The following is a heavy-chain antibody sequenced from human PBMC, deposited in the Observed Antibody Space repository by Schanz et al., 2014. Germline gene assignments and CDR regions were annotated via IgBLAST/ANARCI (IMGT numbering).Heavy chain of an antibody. CDR2: MYINSGST. CDR1: GFTVNTNY. Sequence: VQLVESGGAVVQPGGSLRLSCAVSGFTVNTNYMSWVRQAPGKGLEWISSMYINSGSTQYADSVKGRFIISRDSSKNTLFLQMNSLRAEDTAVYFCARDGGRDGYNLAFDVWGQGTLVTVSS. J-gene: IGHJ3*01. V-gene: IGHV3-53*01. CDR3: ARDGGRDGYNLAFDV. D-gene: IGHD5-12*01.